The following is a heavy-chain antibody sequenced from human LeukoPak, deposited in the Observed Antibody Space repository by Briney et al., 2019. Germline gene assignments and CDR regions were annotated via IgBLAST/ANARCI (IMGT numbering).Heavy chain of an antibody. D-gene: IGHD3-22*01. CDR3: ARPFGDSSGYGAFDI. Sequence: GASVKVSCKASGYTFTGYYMHWVRQAPGQGLEWMGWINPNGGGTNYAQKFQGWVTMTRDTSISTAYMELSRLRSDDTAVYYCARPFGDSSGYGAFDIWGQGTMVTVSS. CDR2: INPNGGGT. J-gene: IGHJ3*02. V-gene: IGHV1-2*04. CDR1: GYTFTGYY.